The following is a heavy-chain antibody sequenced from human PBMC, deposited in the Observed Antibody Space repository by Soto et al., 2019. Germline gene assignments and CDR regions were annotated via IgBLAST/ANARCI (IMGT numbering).Heavy chain of an antibody. CDR1: GGSIIRGGYS. CDR3: ASNYYDILTGYPIYGMDV. Sequence: PSEALSLTCAVSGGSIIRGGYSWSWIRQAPGKGLEWIGYIYHSGSTYYNPSLKSRVTISVDRSKNQFSLKLSSVTAADTAVYYCASNYYDILTGYPIYGMDVWGQGTTVTVSS. V-gene: IGHV4-30-2*01. D-gene: IGHD3-9*01. J-gene: IGHJ6*02. CDR2: IYHSGST.